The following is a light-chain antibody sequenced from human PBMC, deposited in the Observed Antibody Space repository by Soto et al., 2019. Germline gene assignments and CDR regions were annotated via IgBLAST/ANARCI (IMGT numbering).Light chain of an antibody. CDR1: QSVSSSS. Sequence: EIVLTQSPGTLSLSPGERATLSCRSSQSVSSSSLAWYQQKPGQAPRLLIYDVSSRATGIPARFSGSGSGTDFTLTISGLEPEYFAVYYCQQYGSSPTCGQGTKVEIK. V-gene: IGKV3-20*01. CDR3: QQYGSSPT. J-gene: IGKJ1*01. CDR2: DVS.